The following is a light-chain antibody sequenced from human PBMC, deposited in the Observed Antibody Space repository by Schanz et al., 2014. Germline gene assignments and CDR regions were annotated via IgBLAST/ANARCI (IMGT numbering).Light chain of an antibody. CDR1: QSVNSN. J-gene: IGKJ1*01. CDR2: DAS. CDR3: QQYGTTPQT. Sequence: EIVMTQSPATLSVSPGERATLSCRASQSVNSNLAWYQQKPGQAPRLLIYDASNRATGIPARFSGSGSGTDFTLTISSLEPEDFAVYYCQQYGTTPQTFGQGTRVEIK. V-gene: IGKV3-11*01.